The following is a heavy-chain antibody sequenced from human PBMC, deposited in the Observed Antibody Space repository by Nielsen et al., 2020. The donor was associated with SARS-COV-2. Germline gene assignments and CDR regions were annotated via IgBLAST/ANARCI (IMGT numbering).Heavy chain of an antibody. D-gene: IGHD3-3*01. CDR2: ISAYNGNT. CDR1: GYTFTSYG. Sequence: ASVKVSCKASGYTFTSYGISWVRQAPGQGLEWMGWISAYNGNTNYAQKLQGRVTMTTDTSTSTAYMELSSLRSEDTAVYYCARDLDGYDFWSGYYTEGYFDYWGQGTLVTVSS. V-gene: IGHV1-18*01. CDR3: ARDLDGYDFWSGYYTEGYFDY. J-gene: IGHJ4*02.